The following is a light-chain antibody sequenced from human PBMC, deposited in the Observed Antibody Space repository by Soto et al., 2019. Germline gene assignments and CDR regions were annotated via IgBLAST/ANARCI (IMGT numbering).Light chain of an antibody. CDR2: AVS. CDR1: QTISTY. J-gene: IGKJ2*01. Sequence: DIQLTQASSLTASVGGRVAVTCRTSQTISTYLNWYQYKPGKAPKLLIFAVSRLQSGVPSRFSGSGSGTDFTLTISGLQPKDFATYYCQQTYNTPHSFGQGTTLE. CDR3: QQTYNTPHS. V-gene: IGKV1-39*01.